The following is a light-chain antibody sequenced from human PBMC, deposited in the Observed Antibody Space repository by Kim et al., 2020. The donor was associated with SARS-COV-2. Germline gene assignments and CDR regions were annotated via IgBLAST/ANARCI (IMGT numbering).Light chain of an antibody. V-gene: IGKV1-12*01. Sequence: ASVGDRVTITCRADQDIGDWVAWYQQRSGKGPELLFYSASHLQGGVPSRFRGSSSGTDFTLTINSLQPEDSATYYCQQGVAFPLTFGGGTKVDIK. CDR2: SAS. CDR1: QDIGDW. J-gene: IGKJ4*01. CDR3: QQGVAFPLT.